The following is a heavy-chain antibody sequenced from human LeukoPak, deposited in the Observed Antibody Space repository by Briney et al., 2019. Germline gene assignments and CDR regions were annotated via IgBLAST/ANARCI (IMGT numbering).Heavy chain of an antibody. CDR3: ARLGDYGDWGDY. V-gene: IGHV4-4*07. D-gene: IGHD2-21*02. Sequence: LETLSLTCTLSGGSIGNFYWSWIRRPAGGALELIGRVTVATTNYIPSLKSRATMSVTKSNNQFSLKLNSVTAADRGLYYCARLGDYGDWGDYWGQGILVTVSS. CDR1: GGSIGNFY. J-gene: IGHJ4*02. CDR2: VTVATT.